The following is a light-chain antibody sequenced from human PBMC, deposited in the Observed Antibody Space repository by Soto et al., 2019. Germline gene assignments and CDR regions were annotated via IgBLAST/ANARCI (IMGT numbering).Light chain of an antibody. Sequence: EIVLTQSPGTLSLSPGERATLSCRASQSVGSSYLAWYHQKPGQAPRLLIYGASSRATGIPDRFSGSGSGTDFTLTISRLEPEDFAVYYCLQYGSSSWTFGQGTQVEIK. CDR3: LQYGSSSWT. V-gene: IGKV3-20*01. CDR1: QSVGSSY. J-gene: IGKJ1*01. CDR2: GAS.